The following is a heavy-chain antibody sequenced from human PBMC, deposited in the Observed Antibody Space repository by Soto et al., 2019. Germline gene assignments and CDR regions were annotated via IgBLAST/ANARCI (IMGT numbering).Heavy chain of an antibody. CDR3: ARGTPRLYCSSTSCHPNPVYYFDY. CDR2: IIPILGIA. J-gene: IGHJ4*02. Sequence: SVKVSCKASGGTFSSYTISWVQQAPGQGLEWMGRIIPILGIANYAQKFQGRVTITADKSTSTAYMELSSLRSEDTAVYYCARGTPRLYCSSTSCHPNPVYYFDYWGQGTLVTVSS. CDR1: GGTFSSYT. D-gene: IGHD2-2*01. V-gene: IGHV1-69*02.